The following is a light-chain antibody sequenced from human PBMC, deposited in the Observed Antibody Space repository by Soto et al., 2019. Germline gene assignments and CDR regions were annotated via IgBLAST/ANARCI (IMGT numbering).Light chain of an antibody. V-gene: IGLV1-44*01. CDR3: PQWYDSLNVYV. Sequence: QPVLTKPPSASGTPGQRVTISCSGSSSNIGSNTVNWYQQLPGTAPKLLIYSNNQRPSGVPDRFSGSKSGTSASLAISGLLSFDFSDYYCPQWYDSLNVYVFGSGTILTVL. CDR1: SSNIGSNT. CDR2: SNN. J-gene: IGLJ1*01.